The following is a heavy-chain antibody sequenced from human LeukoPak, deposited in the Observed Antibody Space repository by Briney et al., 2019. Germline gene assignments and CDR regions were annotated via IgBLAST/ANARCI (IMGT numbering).Heavy chain of an antibody. CDR3: AAGYSSTLLP. V-gene: IGHV4-4*07. D-gene: IGHD6-19*01. CDR1: GGSISSYY. Sequence: SSETLSLTCTVSGGSISSYYWSWIRQPAGKGLEWIGRIYTSGSTNYNPSLKSRVTISVDTSKNQFSLKLSSVTAADTAVYYCAAGYSSTLLPWGQGTLVTVSS. CDR2: IYTSGST. J-gene: IGHJ5*02.